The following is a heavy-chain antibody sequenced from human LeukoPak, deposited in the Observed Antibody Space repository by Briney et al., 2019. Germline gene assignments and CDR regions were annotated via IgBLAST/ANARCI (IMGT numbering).Heavy chain of an antibody. CDR2: INTYNGNT. J-gene: IGHJ4*02. Sequence: GASVKVSFKASGYTFTSYDITWVRQAPRQGLERMGWINTYNGNTNYAQKVQGRVTMTTDTSTSTAYMELSSLRSDDTAVYYCARVSHFYGSEIEYWGKGTLVTVSS. D-gene: IGHD3-10*01. CDR3: ARVSHFYGSEIEY. V-gene: IGHV1-18*01. CDR1: GYTFTSYD.